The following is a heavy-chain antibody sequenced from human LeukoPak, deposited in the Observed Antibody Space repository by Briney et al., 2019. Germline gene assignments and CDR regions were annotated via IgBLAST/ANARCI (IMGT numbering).Heavy chain of an antibody. V-gene: IGHV3-23*01. CDR1: GFTFSSYG. Sequence: GGSLRLSCAAFGFTFSSYGMSWVRQAPGKGLEWVSAISGSGGSTYYADSVKGRFTISRDNSKNTLYLQMNSLRAEDTAVYYCAKSSNYYYYYYMDVWGKGTTVTISS. CDR2: ISGSGGST. CDR3: AKSSNYYYYYYMDV. J-gene: IGHJ6*03. D-gene: IGHD6-6*01.